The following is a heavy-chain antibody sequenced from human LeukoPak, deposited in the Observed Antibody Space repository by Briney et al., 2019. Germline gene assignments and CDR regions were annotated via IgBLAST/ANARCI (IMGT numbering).Heavy chain of an antibody. D-gene: IGHD3-22*01. J-gene: IGHJ4*02. V-gene: IGHV3-30*18. Sequence: GGSLRLSCAASGFTFSSYGMHWVRQAPGKGLEWVAVILYDGSNKYYADSVKGRFTISRDNSKNTLYLQMNSLRAEDTAVYYCAKDLLTYYYDSSAPDYWGQGTLVTVSS. CDR2: ILYDGSNK. CDR1: GFTFSSYG. CDR3: AKDLLTYYYDSSAPDY.